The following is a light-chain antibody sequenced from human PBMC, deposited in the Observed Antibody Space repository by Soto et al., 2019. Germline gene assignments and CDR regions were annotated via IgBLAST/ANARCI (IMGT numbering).Light chain of an antibody. Sequence: IVMTQSPATLSESPGERVTLSCRASQSVSSNLAWYQQKVGQAPRLLIYGASTRATGVSARFSGGGSGAEYTLTISSLQSEDFAVYYCQQYDKWPRTFGQGTKVDIK. CDR1: QSVSSN. V-gene: IGKV3-15*01. CDR3: QQYDKWPRT. CDR2: GAS. J-gene: IGKJ1*01.